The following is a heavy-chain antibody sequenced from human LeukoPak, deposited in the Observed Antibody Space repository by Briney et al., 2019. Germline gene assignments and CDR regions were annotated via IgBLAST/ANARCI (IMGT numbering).Heavy chain of an antibody. J-gene: IGHJ4*02. D-gene: IGHD3-10*01. V-gene: IGHV1-2*02. Sequence: GASVKVSCKASGYTFTGYYMHWVRQAPGQGLEWMGWINPNSGGTNYAQKFQGRVTMTRDTFISTAYMELSRLRSDDTAVYYCARVAMVRGVIQTVYFDYWGQGTLVTVSS. CDR1: GYTFTGYY. CDR3: ARVAMVRGVIQTVYFDY. CDR2: INPNSGGT.